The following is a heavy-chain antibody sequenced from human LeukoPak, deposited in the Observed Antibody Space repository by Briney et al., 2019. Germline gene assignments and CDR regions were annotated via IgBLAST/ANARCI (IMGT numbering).Heavy chain of an antibody. CDR2: IIPILGIA. J-gene: IGHJ4*02. Sequence: GASVKVSCKASGYTFTSYGISWVRQAPGQGLEWMGRIIPILGIANYAQKFQGRVTITADKSTSTAYMELSSLRSEDTAVYYCARGLFYCSGGSCFDYWGQGTLVTVSS. CDR3: ARGLFYCSGGSCFDY. V-gene: IGHV1-69*04. CDR1: GYTFTSYG. D-gene: IGHD2-15*01.